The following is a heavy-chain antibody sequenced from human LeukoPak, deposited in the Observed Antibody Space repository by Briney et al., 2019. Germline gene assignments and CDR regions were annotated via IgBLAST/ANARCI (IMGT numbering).Heavy chain of an antibody. J-gene: IGHJ4*02. D-gene: IGHD3-22*01. Sequence: SETLSLTCAVYGGSFSGYYWSWIRQPPGKGLEWIGEINHSGSTNYNPSLKSRVTISVDTSKNQFSLKLSSVIAADTAVYYCARGLLYYYDKAPVDYWGQGTLVTASS. CDR3: ARGLLYYYDKAPVDY. CDR2: INHSGST. CDR1: GGSFSGYY. V-gene: IGHV4-34*01.